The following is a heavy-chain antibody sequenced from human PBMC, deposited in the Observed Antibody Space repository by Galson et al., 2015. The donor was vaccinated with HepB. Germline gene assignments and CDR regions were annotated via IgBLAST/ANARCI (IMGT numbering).Heavy chain of an antibody. D-gene: IGHD3-22*01. Sequence: SLRLSCAASGFTFNSYAMNWVRQAPGKGLEWVSGITASGGSTYYADSVKGRFTLSRDNSKNAQFLQMNSLRDEDTAVYYCARGGPYDSSAHAFDYWGQGTLVTVSS. CDR2: ITASGGST. V-gene: IGHV3-23*01. J-gene: IGHJ4*02. CDR3: ARGGPYDSSAHAFDY. CDR1: GFTFNSYA.